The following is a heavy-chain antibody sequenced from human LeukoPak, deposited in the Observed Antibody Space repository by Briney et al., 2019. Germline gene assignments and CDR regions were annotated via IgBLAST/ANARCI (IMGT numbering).Heavy chain of an antibody. Sequence: SETLSLTCTVSGGSISSSSYYWGWIRQPPGKGLEWIGSIYYSGSTYYNPSLKSRVTISVDTSKNQFSLKLSSVTAADTAVYYCARDDYYDAYDAFDIWGQGTMVTVSS. CDR3: ARDDYYDAYDAFDI. CDR2: IYYSGST. D-gene: IGHD3-22*01. CDR1: GGSISSSSYY. V-gene: IGHV4-39*07. J-gene: IGHJ3*02.